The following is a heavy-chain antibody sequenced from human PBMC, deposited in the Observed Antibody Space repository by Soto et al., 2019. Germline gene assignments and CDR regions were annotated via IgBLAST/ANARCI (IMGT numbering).Heavy chain of an antibody. CDR2: ISSVGTTT. Sequence: EVQVVESGGGLVQPGGSLRLSCAASGFTFSSYSMNWVRQAPGKGLEWVAYISSVGTTTYYADSVRGRFTISRDNAKNSMYLQMNSLRAEDTALYYCTRDSGRREDYWGQGALVTVSS. D-gene: IGHD5-12*01. J-gene: IGHJ4*02. CDR3: TRDSGRREDY. V-gene: IGHV3-48*01. CDR1: GFTFSSYS.